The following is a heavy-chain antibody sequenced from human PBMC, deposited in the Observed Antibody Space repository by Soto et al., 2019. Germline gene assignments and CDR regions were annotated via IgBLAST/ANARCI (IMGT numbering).Heavy chain of an antibody. CDR1: GFPFSHYW. J-gene: IGHJ4*02. Sequence: MQMVESGGGSVQPGGSLRLSCAASGFPFSHYWMHWVRQTPGKGLVCVSRINPAGSITNYADSVEGRFTISRDNADSALFLQMNGLSAEDTAIYYCTSETFGLRDIWGQGTLVTVSS. D-gene: IGHD3-16*01. CDR2: INPAGSIT. CDR3: TSETFGLRDI. V-gene: IGHV3-74*01.